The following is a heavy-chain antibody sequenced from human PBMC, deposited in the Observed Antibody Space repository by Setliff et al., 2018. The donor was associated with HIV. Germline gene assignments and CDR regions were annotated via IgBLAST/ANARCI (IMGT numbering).Heavy chain of an antibody. Sequence: PSETLSLSCAASGFTFSSYAMSWVRQAPGKGLEWVSAISGSGGSTYYADSVKGRFTIPRDNSKNTLYLQMNSLRAEDTAVYYCARCYYDSSGPTDAFDIWGQGTVVTVSS. CDR3: ARCYYDSSGPTDAFDI. J-gene: IGHJ3*02. V-gene: IGHV3-23*01. CDR1: GFTFSSYA. CDR2: ISGSGGST. D-gene: IGHD3-22*01.